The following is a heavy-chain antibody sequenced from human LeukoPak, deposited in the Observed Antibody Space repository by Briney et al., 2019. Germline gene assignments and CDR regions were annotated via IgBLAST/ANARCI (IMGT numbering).Heavy chain of an antibody. V-gene: IGHV4-59*01. CDR3: ARQSSSWYGAFDY. CDR2: IYYRGST. D-gene: IGHD6-13*01. CDR1: GGSISGYY. J-gene: IGHJ4*02. Sequence: PSETLSLTCAVSGGSISGYYWSWIRQPPGKGLEWIGYIYYRGSTNYNPSLKSRVTISVDTSKNQFSLKLSSVTAADTAVYYCARQSSSWYGAFDYWGQGTLVTVSS.